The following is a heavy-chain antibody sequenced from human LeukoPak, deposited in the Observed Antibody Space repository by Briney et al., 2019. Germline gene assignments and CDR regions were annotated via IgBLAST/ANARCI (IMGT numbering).Heavy chain of an antibody. Sequence: GGSLRLSCAASGLTFSSYAMHWVRQAPGKGLEWVAVISYDETNKYYADSVKGRFTISRDNSKNTLYLQMNSLRAEDTAVYYCAASPRYKQQLGYFDYWGQGTLVTVSS. CDR3: AASPRYKQQLGYFDY. CDR1: GLTFSSYA. CDR2: ISYDETNK. D-gene: IGHD6-13*01. J-gene: IGHJ4*02. V-gene: IGHV3-30-3*01.